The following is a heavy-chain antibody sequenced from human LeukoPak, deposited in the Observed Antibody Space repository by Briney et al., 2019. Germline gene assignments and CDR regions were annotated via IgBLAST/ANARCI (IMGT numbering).Heavy chain of an antibody. Sequence: SETLSLTCSVSGYSISSGYYWGWIRQPPGKGLEWIGSMYYRGSTDYSPSLKSRVTVSVDTTKNQFSLKLSSVTAADTAVYYCARETRNYYDSPAYYSFDCWGQGTLVTVSS. V-gene: IGHV4-38-2*02. CDR2: MYYRGST. CDR1: GYSISSGYY. J-gene: IGHJ4*02. D-gene: IGHD3-22*01. CDR3: ARETRNYYDSPAYYSFDC.